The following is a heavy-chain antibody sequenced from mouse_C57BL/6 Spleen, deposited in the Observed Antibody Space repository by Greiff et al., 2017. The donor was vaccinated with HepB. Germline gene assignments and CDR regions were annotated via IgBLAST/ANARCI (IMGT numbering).Heavy chain of an antibody. J-gene: IGHJ1*03. V-gene: IGHV1-82*01. CDR3: ERNLLLLSYWYYDV. CDR2: IYPGDGDT. D-gene: IGHD1-1*01. Sequence: QVQLQQSGPELVKPGASVKISCKASGYAFSSSWMNWVKQRPGKGLEWIGRIYPGDGDTNYNGKFKGKATLSADKSSSTAYMQLSSLTSEDSAVYFSERNLLLLSYWYYDVWGTGTTVTVSS. CDR1: GYAFSSSW.